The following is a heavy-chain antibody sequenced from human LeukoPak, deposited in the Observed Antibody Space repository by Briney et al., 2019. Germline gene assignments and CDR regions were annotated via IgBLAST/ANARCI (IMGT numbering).Heavy chain of an antibody. D-gene: IGHD1-20*01. Sequence: GASVKVSCKASGYTFTSYDINWVRQATGQGLEWMGWINPNSGGTNYAQKFQGWVTMTRDTSISTAYMELSRLRSDDTAVYYCARGGITGTTRGPTRLNDAFDIWGQGTTVTVSS. CDR2: INPNSGGT. CDR1: GYTFTSYD. CDR3: ARGGITGTTRGPTRLNDAFDI. V-gene: IGHV1-2*04. J-gene: IGHJ3*02.